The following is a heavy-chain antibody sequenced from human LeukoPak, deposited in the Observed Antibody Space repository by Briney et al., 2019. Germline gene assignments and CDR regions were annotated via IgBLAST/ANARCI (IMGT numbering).Heavy chain of an antibody. D-gene: IGHD3-3*01. J-gene: IGHJ4*02. Sequence: GSLRLSCTASGFTFGDYAMSWFRQAPGKGLKWVGFIRSKAYGGTTEYAASVKGRFTISRDDSKSIAYLQMNSLKTEDTAVYYCARGGDDFWSGYYAYWGQGTLVTVSS. V-gene: IGHV3-49*03. CDR2: IRSKAYGGTT. CDR3: ARGGDDFWSGYYAY. CDR1: GFTFGDYA.